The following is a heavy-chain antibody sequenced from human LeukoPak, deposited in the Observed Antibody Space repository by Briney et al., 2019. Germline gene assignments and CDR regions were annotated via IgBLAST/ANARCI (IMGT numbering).Heavy chain of an antibody. CDR3: ARQRFGELIDY. J-gene: IGHJ4*02. D-gene: IGHD3-10*01. CDR2: ISSSGSTI. CDR1: GFTFSDYY. Sequence: GGSLRLSCAASGFTFSDYYMSWIRQAPGKGLEWASYISSSGSTIYYPDSVKGRFTISRDNAKNSLYLQMNSLRAEDTAVYYCARQRFGELIDYWGQGTLVTVSS. V-gene: IGHV3-11*01.